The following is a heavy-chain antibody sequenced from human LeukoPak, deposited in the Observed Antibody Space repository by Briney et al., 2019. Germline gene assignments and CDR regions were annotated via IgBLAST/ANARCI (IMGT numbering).Heavy chain of an antibody. CDR3: ARMYGTWAFDI. Sequence: PSETLSLTCAVSGYSISSGYYWGWIRQPPGKGLGWIGSTYHSGSTYYNPSLKSRVTISVDTSKNHFSLNLSSVTAADTAVYYCARMYGTWAFDIWGQGTMVTVSS. D-gene: IGHD1-1*01. V-gene: IGHV4-38-2*01. CDR1: GYSISSGYY. CDR2: TYHSGST. J-gene: IGHJ3*02.